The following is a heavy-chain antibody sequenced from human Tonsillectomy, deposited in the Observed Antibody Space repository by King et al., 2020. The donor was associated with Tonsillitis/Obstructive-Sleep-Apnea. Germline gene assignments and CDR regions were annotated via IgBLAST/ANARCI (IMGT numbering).Heavy chain of an antibody. CDR3: ASISRYGDYEGWFDP. D-gene: IGHD4-17*01. J-gene: IGHJ5*02. CDR1: GGSFSGYY. V-gene: IGHV4-34*01. Sequence: VQLQQWGAGLLKPSETLSLTCAVYGGSFSGYYWSWIRQPPGKGLEWIGEINHSGSTNYNPSLKSRVTISVDTSKNQFSLKLSSVTAADTAVYYCASISRYGDYEGWFDPWGREPWSPSPQ. CDR2: INHSGST.